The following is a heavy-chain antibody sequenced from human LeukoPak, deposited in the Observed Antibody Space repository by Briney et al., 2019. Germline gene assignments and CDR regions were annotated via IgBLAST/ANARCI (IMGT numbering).Heavy chain of an antibody. CDR1: GGSISSSSYY. CDR2: IYYSGST. Sequence: RASETLSLTCTVSGGSISSSSYYWGWIRQPPGKGPEWIGSIYYSGSTYYNPSLKSRVTTSVDTSKNQFSLKLSSVTAADTAVYYCARGQYCSSTSCYLDYWGQGTLVTVSS. J-gene: IGHJ4*02. D-gene: IGHD2-2*01. CDR3: ARGQYCSSTSCYLDY. V-gene: IGHV4-39*01.